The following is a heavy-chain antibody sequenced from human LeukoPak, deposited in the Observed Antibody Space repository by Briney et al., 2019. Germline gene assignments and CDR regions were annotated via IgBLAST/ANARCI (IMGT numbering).Heavy chain of an antibody. Sequence: ASVKVSCKASLYTFTGYYMHWLRQAPGQGREWIGRINPNSCGSNYPQKLQGRVTMTRDTYNGPAHMEPRGVRSDDPAVVYFSRSYSSGWYPGYWGQGTLVTVSS. CDR3: SRSYSSGWYPGY. CDR1: LYTFTGYY. CDR2: INPNSCGS. D-gene: IGHD6-19*01. V-gene: IGHV1-2*06. J-gene: IGHJ4*02.